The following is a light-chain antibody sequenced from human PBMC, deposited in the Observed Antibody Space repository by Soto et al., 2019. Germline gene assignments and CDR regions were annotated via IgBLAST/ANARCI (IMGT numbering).Light chain of an antibody. CDR1: QSISNY. Sequence: DVQMAQSPSSLSASVGDRVTITCRASQSISNYLHWYQQKPGKAPKLLIHASSTLQSGVPSRFSGSGSGTEFSLTISSLQPEDFATYFCQQSYFTPLTFGGGTKVDIK. J-gene: IGKJ4*01. V-gene: IGKV1-39*01. CDR3: QQSYFTPLT. CDR2: ASS.